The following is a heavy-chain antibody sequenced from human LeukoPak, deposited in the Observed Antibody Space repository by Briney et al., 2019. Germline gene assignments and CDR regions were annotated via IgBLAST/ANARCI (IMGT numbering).Heavy chain of an antibody. V-gene: IGHV3-23*01. J-gene: IGHJ4*02. CDR3: AKEVAALGSPLLDY. D-gene: IGHD6-13*01. Sequence: GSLRPPFAAPGFPFRPFALSWVRPARGKGLGGVSGIENNGAGTYQPKSVRGRSIVSRDNSKNTLYLQMNSLSVDDTAVYYCAKEVAALGSPLLDYWGQGILVTVSS. CDR2: IENNGAGT. CDR1: GFPFRPFA.